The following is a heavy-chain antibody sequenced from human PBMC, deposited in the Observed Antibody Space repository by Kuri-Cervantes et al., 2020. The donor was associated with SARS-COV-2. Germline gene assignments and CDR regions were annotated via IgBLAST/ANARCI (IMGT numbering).Heavy chain of an antibody. CDR2: IYYSGST. CDR1: AGSISSSSYY. J-gene: IGHJ4*02. D-gene: IGHD3-3*01. Sequence: SETLSLTCTVSAGSISSSSYYWGWIRQPPGKGLEWIGSIYYSGSTYYNPSLKSRVTISVDTSKNQFSLKLSSVTAADTAVYYCASSYYDFWSGYSTAKSAFSYWGQGTLVTVSS. V-gene: IGHV4-39*07. CDR3: ASSYYDFWSGYSTAKSAFSY.